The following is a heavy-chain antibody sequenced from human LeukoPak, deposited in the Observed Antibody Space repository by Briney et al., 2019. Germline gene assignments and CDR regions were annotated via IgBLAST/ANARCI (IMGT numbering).Heavy chain of an antibody. CDR1: GYTLTELS. CDR3: AIISGIAAAGPFDY. CDR2: FDPEDGET. J-gene: IGHJ4*02. D-gene: IGHD6-13*01. V-gene: IGHV1-24*01. Sequence: ASVKASCKVSGYTLTELSMHWVRQAPGKGLEWMGGFDPEDGETIYAQKFQGRVTMTEDTSTDTAYMELSSLRSEDTAVYYCAIISGIAAAGPFDYWGQGTLVTVSS.